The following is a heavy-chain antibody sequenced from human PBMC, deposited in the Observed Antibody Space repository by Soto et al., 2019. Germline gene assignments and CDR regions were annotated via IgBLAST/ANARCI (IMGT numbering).Heavy chain of an antibody. J-gene: IGHJ6*02. V-gene: IGHV1-69*06. CDR1: GGTFRTYG. CDR2: IVPAYGKA. D-gene: IGHD1-26*01. Sequence: QVQLEQSGAEVKKAGSSVKVSCKTSGGTFRTYGINWLRQAPGHGLEWMGGIVPAYGKADYAQGFQGRVTITPDKSTSTAYMELSSLRSEDTAVYYCASSVGVGALYYGMDVWGQGTTVSVSS. CDR3: ASSVGVGALYYGMDV.